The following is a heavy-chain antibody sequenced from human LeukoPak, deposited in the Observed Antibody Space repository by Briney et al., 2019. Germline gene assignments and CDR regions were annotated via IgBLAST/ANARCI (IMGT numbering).Heavy chain of an antibody. V-gene: IGHV3-30*04. J-gene: IGHJ4*01. Sequence: GGSLRLSCAASGFTFSSYALHWVRQAPGKGLEWVAVISSSGSYKYYADSVKGRFTVSRDSSKKTLYLQMDSLTPEDTAVYFCARDGIPGTDNYEFDYWGQETWSPSPQ. CDR3: ARDGIPGTDNYEFDY. D-gene: IGHD1-7*01. CDR1: GFTFSSYA. CDR2: ISSSGSYK.